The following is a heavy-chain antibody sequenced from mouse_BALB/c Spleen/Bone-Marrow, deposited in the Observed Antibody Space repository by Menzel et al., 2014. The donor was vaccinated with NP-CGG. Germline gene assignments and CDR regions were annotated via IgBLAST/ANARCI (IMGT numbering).Heavy chain of an antibody. D-gene: IGHD1-1*01. CDR2: INPDSSTI. Sequence: DVKLQESGGGLVQPGGSLKLSCAASGFDFXRYWMSWVRQAPGKGLEWIGEINPDSSTINYAPSLKDKFILSRDNAKNTLYLQMSKVRSDDTALYYCARLSYYGRFAYWGQGTLVTVSA. V-gene: IGHV4-1*02. J-gene: IGHJ3*01. CDR1: GFDFXRYW. CDR3: ARLSYYGRFAY.